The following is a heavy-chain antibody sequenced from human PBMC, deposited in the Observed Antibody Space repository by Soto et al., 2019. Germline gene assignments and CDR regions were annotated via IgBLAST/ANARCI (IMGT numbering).Heavy chain of an antibody. CDR1: GYSFTSYW. CDR2: IYPGDSDT. CDR3: ATRGYCSRSRWACDMEV. Sequence: GESLKISCKGSGYSFTSYWIGWVRQMPGKGLELMGIIYPGDSDTRYSPSFHGQVTISADKSISTAYLQWSSLKASDTAMYYCATRGYCSRSRWACDMEVWGQGTTVAASS. V-gene: IGHV5-51*01. J-gene: IGHJ6*02. D-gene: IGHD2-15*01.